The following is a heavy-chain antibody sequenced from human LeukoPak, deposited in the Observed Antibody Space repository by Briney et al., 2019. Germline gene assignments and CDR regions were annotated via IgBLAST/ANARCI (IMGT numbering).Heavy chain of an antibody. D-gene: IGHD2-15*01. CDR1: GFTVSSNY. V-gene: IGHV3-53*04. CDR3: ARDLQGLLPAY. J-gene: IGHJ4*02. CDR2: IYSGGST. Sequence: PGGSLRLSCAASGFTVSSNYMSWVRQAPWKGLEWVSVIYSGGSTYYADSVKGRFTISRHNSKNTLYLQMNSLRAEDTAVYYWARDLQGLLPAYWGQGTLVTVSS.